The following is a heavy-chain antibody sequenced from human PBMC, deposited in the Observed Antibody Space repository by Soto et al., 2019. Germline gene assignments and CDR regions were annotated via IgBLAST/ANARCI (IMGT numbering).Heavy chain of an antibody. Sequence: VELVESGGGLVHPGESLRLSCATSGLTFSSHAMSWVRQAPGRGLEWVSTVSGAGDYTYYEDSVKGRFTISRDNSKSTAYLQMSNLRAEDSAVYYCARKSTVNPTRPYWYFDIWGRGSLVSVSS. J-gene: IGHJ2*01. V-gene: IGHV3-23*02. CDR2: VSGAGDYT. D-gene: IGHD4-4*01. CDR3: ARKSTVNPTRPYWYFDI. CDR1: GLTFSSHA.